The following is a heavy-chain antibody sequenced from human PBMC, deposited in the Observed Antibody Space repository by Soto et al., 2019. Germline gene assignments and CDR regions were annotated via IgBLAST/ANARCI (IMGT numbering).Heavy chain of an antibody. Sequence: QMQLVQSGPEVKKPGTSVKVSCKASGFTFTSSAVQWVRQARGQRVEWIGWIVVGSGNTNYAQKFQERVTITRDMSTSTAYMELSSLRSEDTAVYYCAADIWRIQLWYVWGQGTLVTVSS. V-gene: IGHV1-58*01. D-gene: IGHD5-18*01. CDR3: AADIWRIQLWYV. CDR2: IVVGSGNT. CDR1: GFTFTSSA. J-gene: IGHJ4*02.